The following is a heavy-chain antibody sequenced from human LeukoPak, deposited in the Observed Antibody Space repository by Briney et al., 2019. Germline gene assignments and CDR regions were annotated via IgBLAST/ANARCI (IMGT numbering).Heavy chain of an antibody. Sequence: PGGSLRLSCAASGSTFSSYAMHWVRQAPGKGLEWVSIISSDGSNKYYADSVKGRFAISRDNSNNTLYLQMNSLRAEDTAVYYCARRSRDGWYFDYWGQGTLVTVSS. CDR2: ISSDGSNK. CDR3: ARRSRDGWYFDY. V-gene: IGHV3-30*09. D-gene: IGHD5-24*01. J-gene: IGHJ4*02. CDR1: GSTFSSYA.